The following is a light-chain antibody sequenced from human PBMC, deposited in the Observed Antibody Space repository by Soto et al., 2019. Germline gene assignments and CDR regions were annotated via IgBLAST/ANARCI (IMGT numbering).Light chain of an antibody. CDR1: SSDVGGYEY. Sequence: QSALTQPASVSGSPGQSIVISCTGTSSDVGGYEYVSWYQQHPDKAPKIMIYDVSNRPSGVSNRFSGSKSGNTASLTISGLQAEDEADYYCSSYTSSSTYVFGTGTKLTVL. CDR3: SSYTSSSTYV. CDR2: DVS. J-gene: IGLJ1*01. V-gene: IGLV2-14*01.